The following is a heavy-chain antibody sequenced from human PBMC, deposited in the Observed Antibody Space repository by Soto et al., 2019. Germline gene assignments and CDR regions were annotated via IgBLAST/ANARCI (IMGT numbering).Heavy chain of an antibody. J-gene: IGHJ6*02. Sequence: QVQLVESGGGLVKPGGSLRLSCAASGFTFSDYYMSWIRQAPGKGLEWVSYISSSGSTIYYVDSVKGRFIISRDNAKNSLFLQMNSLRAEDTAVYYCARDKRHYYDYTPNYYYYGTDVWGQGTTVTVSS. D-gene: IGHD3-22*01. CDR1: GFTFSDYY. CDR2: ISSSGSTI. V-gene: IGHV3-11*01. CDR3: ARDKRHYYDYTPNYYYYGTDV.